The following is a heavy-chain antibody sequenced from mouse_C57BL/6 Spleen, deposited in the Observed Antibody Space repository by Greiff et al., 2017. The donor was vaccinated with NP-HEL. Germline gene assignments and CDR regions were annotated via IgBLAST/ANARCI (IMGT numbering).Heavy chain of an antibody. Sequence: VKLQQPGAELVMPGASVKLSCKASGYTFTSYWMHWVKQRPGQGLEWIGEIDPSDSYTNYNQKFKGKSTLTVDKSSSTAYMQLSSLTSEDSAVYYCARGRLTGADFDYWGQGTTLTVSS. V-gene: IGHV1-69*01. J-gene: IGHJ2*01. D-gene: IGHD4-1*01. CDR3: ARGRLTGADFDY. CDR2: IDPSDSYT. CDR1: GYTFTSYW.